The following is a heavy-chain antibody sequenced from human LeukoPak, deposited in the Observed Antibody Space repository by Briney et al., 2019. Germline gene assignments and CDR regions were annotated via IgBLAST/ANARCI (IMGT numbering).Heavy chain of an antibody. V-gene: IGHV4-59*01. Sequence: PSETLSLTCTVSGGSISSYYWSWIRQPPGKGLEWIGYIYYSGSTNYNPSLKSRVTISVDTSKNQFSLKLSSVTAGDTAVYYCARDPTMIGLGDAFDIWGQGTMVTVSS. D-gene: IGHD3-22*01. J-gene: IGHJ3*02. CDR3: ARDPTMIGLGDAFDI. CDR2: IYYSGST. CDR1: GGSISSYY.